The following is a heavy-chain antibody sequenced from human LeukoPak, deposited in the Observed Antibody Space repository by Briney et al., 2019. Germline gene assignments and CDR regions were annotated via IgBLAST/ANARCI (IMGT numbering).Heavy chain of an antibody. V-gene: IGHV6-1*01. CDR2: TYYRSKWYN. J-gene: IGHJ4*02. CDR1: GDSVSSNSAA. CDR3: AXEISLWFGELFQGPYYFDY. Sequence: SXTLSLXXAISGDSVSSNSAAWNWIRQSPSRGLEWLGRTYYRSKWYNDYAVAVKSRITINPDTSKNKLSLELKYVTPEDTAVYYXAXEISLWFGELFQGPYYFDYWGQGTLVTVSS. D-gene: IGHD3-10*01.